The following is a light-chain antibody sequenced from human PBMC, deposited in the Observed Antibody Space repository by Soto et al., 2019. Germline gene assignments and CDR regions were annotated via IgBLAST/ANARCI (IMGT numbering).Light chain of an antibody. CDR3: QQYNTWPAEIT. J-gene: IGKJ5*01. V-gene: IGKV3D-15*03. CDR2: GAS. Sequence: ETVMTQSPATLSVSPGERATLSCRASQSVRTKVAWYQQTPGQAPRLLIYGASSRATGIPARFSGSGSGTEFTLNISILQSEDSAVYYCQQYNTWPAEITFGQGTRLEIK. CDR1: QSVRTK.